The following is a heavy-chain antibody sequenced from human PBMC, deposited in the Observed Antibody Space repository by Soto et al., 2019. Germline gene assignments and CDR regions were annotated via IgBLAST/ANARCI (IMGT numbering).Heavy chain of an antibody. V-gene: IGHV5-51*01. D-gene: IGHD6-13*01. CDR2: IYPGDSDT. CDR1: GYSFAIYY. Sequence: PGESLKISCQGSGYSFAIYYIAWVRQMPGKGLEWMGIIYPGDSDTTYGPSFQGQVTISADKSLNTAYLQWSSLKASDTAMYYCARRLAAGGTRAFDIWGQGTVVTVSS. CDR3: ARRLAAGGTRAFDI. J-gene: IGHJ3*02.